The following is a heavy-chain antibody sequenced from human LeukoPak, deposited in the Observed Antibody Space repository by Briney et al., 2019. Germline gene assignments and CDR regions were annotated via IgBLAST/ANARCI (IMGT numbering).Heavy chain of an antibody. CDR2: MSPNNGKT. CDR1: GYTFTNFD. CDR3: ARGFVDYWSGYYRRDWFDP. Sequence: GASVKVSCKASGYTFTNFDINWVRQATGQGLEWMGRMSPNNGKTDYAQKFQGRVTITRDTSINTVYMELSSLGSDDTAVYYCARGFVDYWSGYYRRDWFDPWGQGTLVTVSS. D-gene: IGHD3-3*01. J-gene: IGHJ5*02. V-gene: IGHV1-8*03.